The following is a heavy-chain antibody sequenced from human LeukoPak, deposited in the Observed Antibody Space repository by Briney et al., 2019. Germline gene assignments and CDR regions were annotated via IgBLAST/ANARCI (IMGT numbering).Heavy chain of an antibody. J-gene: IGHJ4*02. Sequence: GGSLRLSCAASGFTFSRYAMHWVRQAPGTGLEWVAFIQYEGRNKYYADSVKGRFTISRDNSKNMLYLQMNSLRPEGTAVYYCAKDIGDVGRRGYFDYWGQGTLVTVSS. V-gene: IGHV3-30*02. D-gene: IGHD1-1*01. CDR2: IQYEGRNK. CDR1: GFTFSRYA. CDR3: AKDIGDVGRRGYFDY.